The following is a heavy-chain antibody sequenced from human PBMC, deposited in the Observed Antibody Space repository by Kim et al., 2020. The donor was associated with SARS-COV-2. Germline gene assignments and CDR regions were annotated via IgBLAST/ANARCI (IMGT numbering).Heavy chain of an antibody. CDR2: ISYDGSNK. D-gene: IGHD2-2*01. Sequence: GGSLRLSCAASGFTFSSYGMHWVRQAPGKGLEWVAVISYDGSNKYYADSVKGRFTISRDNSKNTLYLQMNSLRAEDTAVYYCAKGSSTMGYWGQGTLVTVSS. CDR3: AKGSSTMGY. J-gene: IGHJ4*02. CDR1: GFTFSSYG. V-gene: IGHV3-30*18.